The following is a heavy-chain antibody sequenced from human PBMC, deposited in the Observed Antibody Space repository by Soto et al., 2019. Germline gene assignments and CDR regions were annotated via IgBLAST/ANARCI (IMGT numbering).Heavy chain of an antibody. V-gene: IGHV3-23*01. CDR3: AKDRYCSGGSCYGRSVLVDY. Sequence: GGSLRLSCAASGFTFSSYAMSWVRQAPGKGLEWVSAISGSGGSTYYADSVKGRFTISRENSKNTLYLQMNSLRAEDTAVYYCAKDRYCSGGSCYGRSVLVDYWGQGTLVTVSS. D-gene: IGHD2-15*01. CDR1: GFTFSSYA. J-gene: IGHJ4*02. CDR2: ISGSGGST.